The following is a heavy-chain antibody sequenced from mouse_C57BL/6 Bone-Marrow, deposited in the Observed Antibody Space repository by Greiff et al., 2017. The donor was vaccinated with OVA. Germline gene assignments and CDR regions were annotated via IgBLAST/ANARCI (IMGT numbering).Heavy chain of an antibody. Sequence: DVKLVESGGGLVKPGGSLKLSCAASGFTFSSYTMSWVRQTPEKRLEWVATISGGGGNTYYPDSVKGRFTISRDNAKNTLYLQMSSLRSEDTALYYCARQRTTVVATRYFDVWGTGTTVTVSS. V-gene: IGHV5-9*01. J-gene: IGHJ1*03. CDR1: GFTFSSYT. D-gene: IGHD1-1*01. CDR2: ISGGGGNT. CDR3: ARQRTTVVATRYFDV.